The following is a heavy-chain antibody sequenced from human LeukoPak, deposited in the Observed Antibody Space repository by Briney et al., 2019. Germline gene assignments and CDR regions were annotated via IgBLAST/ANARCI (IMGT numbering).Heavy chain of an antibody. CDR1: GGSISSGGYY. Sequence: SQTLSLTCTVSGGSISSGGYYWSWIRQPPGKGLEWIGYIYHSGSTYYNPSLKSRVTISVDRSKNQFSLKLSSVTAADTAVYYCARGTVYCSSTSCYSDYYYMDVWGKGTTVTVSS. CDR3: ARGTVYCSSTSCYSDYYYMDV. V-gene: IGHV4-30-2*01. J-gene: IGHJ6*03. CDR2: IYHSGST. D-gene: IGHD2-2*01.